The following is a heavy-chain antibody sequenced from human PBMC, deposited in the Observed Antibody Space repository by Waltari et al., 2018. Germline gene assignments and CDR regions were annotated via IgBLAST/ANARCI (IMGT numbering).Heavy chain of an antibody. CDR2: IYYSGRT. CDR3: ARVVAAATDY. J-gene: IGHJ4*02. Sequence: QLQLQESGPGLVQPSETLSLTCTVSGGSISSSSYYWGWIRQAPGKGLEWIGSIYYSGRTDNNPSLKSRVTISLDTSKNQFSLKLGSVTAADRAVYYCARVVAAATDYWGQGTLVTVSS. D-gene: IGHD2-15*01. CDR1: GGSISSSSYY. V-gene: IGHV4-39*07.